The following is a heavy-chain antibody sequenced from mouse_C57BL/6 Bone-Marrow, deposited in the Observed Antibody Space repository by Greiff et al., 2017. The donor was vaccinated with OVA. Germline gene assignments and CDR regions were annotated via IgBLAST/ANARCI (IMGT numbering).Heavy chain of an antibody. D-gene: IGHD4-1*02. CDR2: IYPRSGNT. J-gene: IGHJ3*01. CDR3: ARRDNWSWFAY. CDR1: GYTFTSYG. Sequence: VQLKESGAELARPGASVKLSCKASGYTFTSYGISWVKQRPGQGLEWIGEIYPRSGNTYYNEKFKGKATLTADKSSSTAYMELRSLTSEDSAVYFCARRDNWSWFAYWGQGTLVTVSA. V-gene: IGHV1-81*01.